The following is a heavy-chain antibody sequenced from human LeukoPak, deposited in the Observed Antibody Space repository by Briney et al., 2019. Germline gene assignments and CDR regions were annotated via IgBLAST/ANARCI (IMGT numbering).Heavy chain of an antibody. CDR2: IYYSGST. CDR1: GGSISSYY. J-gene: IGHJ4*02. D-gene: IGHD2-2*01. V-gene: IGHV4-59*12. Sequence: SETLSLTCTVSGGSISSYYWSWIRQPPGKGLEWIGYIYYSGSTNYNPSLKSRVTISVDTSKNQFSLKLSSVTAADTAAYYCAREGSIRAGFDYWGQGTLVTVSS. CDR3: AREGSIRAGFDY.